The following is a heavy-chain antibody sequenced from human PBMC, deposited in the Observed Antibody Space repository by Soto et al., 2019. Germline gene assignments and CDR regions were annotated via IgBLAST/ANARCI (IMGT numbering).Heavy chain of an antibody. V-gene: IGHV3-48*02. D-gene: IGHD6-13*01. CDR1: GFIFSSYS. Sequence: EVQLVESGGGLVQPGGSLRLSCAASGFIFSSYSMNWVRQAPGKGLEWVSYISYSSTTTYYADSVKGRFTISRDNAKNLLSLQMNSLGDEDTAVYYCAREARDSRSRTTGMDVWGQGTTVTVSS. CDR3: AREARDSRSRTTGMDV. CDR2: ISYSSTTT. J-gene: IGHJ6*02.